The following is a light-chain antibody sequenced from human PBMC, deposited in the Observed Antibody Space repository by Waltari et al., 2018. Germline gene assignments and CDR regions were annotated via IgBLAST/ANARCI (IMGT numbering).Light chain of an antibody. CDR1: SLRSFF. V-gene: IGLV3-19*01. CDR3: HSRDGSGNNWV. CDR2: GKD. J-gene: IGLJ3*02. Sequence: SSELTQDPAVAVALGQTVKITCQGDSLRSFFASWYQQKPGQAPILVIYGKDNRPSGIPDRFSGSGSGNTASLTITGAQAEDEAVYHCHSRDGSGNNWVFGGGTKVTVL.